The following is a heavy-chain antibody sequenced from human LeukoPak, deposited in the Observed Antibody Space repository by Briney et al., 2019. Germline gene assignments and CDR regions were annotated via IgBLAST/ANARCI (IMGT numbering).Heavy chain of an antibody. CDR1: GFTVSSNY. CDR2: IYNDGST. Sequence: SGGSLRLSCAASGFTVSSNYMGWVRQAPGKGLEWVSVIYNDGSTYYADSVKGRFIISRDNSKNTLYLQMNSLRAEDTAVYYCARFKAAGDSYFDYWGQGTLVTVSS. CDR3: ARFKAAGDSYFDY. D-gene: IGHD6-13*01. V-gene: IGHV3-53*01. J-gene: IGHJ4*02.